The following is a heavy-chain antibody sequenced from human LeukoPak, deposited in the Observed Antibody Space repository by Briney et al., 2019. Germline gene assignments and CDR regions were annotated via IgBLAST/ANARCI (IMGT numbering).Heavy chain of an antibody. CDR2: ISGSGGST. J-gene: IGHJ6*02. CDR1: GFTFSSYA. D-gene: IGHD3-22*01. CDR3: AKDDYDSSGYYSLYYYYYGMDV. Sequence: GGSLRLSCAASGFTFSSYAMSWVRQAPGKGLEWVSAISGSGGSTYYADSVKGRFTISRDNSKNTLYLQMNSLRAEDTAVYYCAKDDYDSSGYYSLYYYYYGMDVWGQGTTVTVSS. V-gene: IGHV3-23*01.